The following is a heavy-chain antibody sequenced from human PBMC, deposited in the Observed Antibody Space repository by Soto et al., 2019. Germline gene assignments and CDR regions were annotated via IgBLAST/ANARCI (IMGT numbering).Heavy chain of an antibody. Sequence: QVQLVQSGAEVKKPGSSVKVSCKASGGTFSSYAISWVRQAPGQGLEWMGGINPIFGTANYAQKFQGRVTITADESTSTAYMELSSLRSEDTAVYYCARDPKGEMATPYYYYGMDVWGQGTTVTVSS. D-gene: IGHD2-15*01. CDR3: ARDPKGEMATPYYYYGMDV. V-gene: IGHV1-69*01. J-gene: IGHJ6*02. CDR2: INPIFGTA. CDR1: GGTFSSYA.